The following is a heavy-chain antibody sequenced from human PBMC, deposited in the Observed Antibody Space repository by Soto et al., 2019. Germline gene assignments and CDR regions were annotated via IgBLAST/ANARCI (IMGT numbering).Heavy chain of an antibody. J-gene: IGHJ5*02. Sequence: QVQLVESGGGVVQPGRSLRLSCAASGFTFSKYDMHWVRQAPGKGLEWVASILNDGSDKWYADSVKGRFTISRDNSKNTLYLQMNSLRLEDTAVFYCAKRGTVYNWLDPWGQGTLVTVSS. V-gene: IGHV3-30*18. D-gene: IGHD3-10*01. CDR1: GFTFSKYD. CDR3: AKRGTVYNWLDP. CDR2: ILNDGSDK.